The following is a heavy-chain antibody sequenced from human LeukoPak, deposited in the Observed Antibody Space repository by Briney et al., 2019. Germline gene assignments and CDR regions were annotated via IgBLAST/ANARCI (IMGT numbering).Heavy chain of an antibody. D-gene: IGHD3-3*01. CDR1: GFTFSSYA. V-gene: IGHV3-23*01. CDR2: ISGSGGST. Sequence: PGGSLRLSCAASGFTFSSYAMSWVRQAPGKGLEWVSAISGSGGSTYYADSVKGRFTISRDNPKNTLYLQMNSLRAEDTAVYYCAKGDDFWSGSARDYWGQGTLVTVSS. J-gene: IGHJ4*02. CDR3: AKGDDFWSGSARDY.